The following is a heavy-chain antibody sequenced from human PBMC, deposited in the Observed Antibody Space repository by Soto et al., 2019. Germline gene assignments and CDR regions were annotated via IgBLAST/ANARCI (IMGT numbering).Heavy chain of an antibody. D-gene: IGHD5-12*01. CDR3: ARVDSGYEAPLDY. CDR2: ISSSSSTI. V-gene: IGHV3-48*01. Sequence: GGSLRLSCAASGFTFSSYSMNWVRQAPGKGLEWVSYISSSSSTIYYADSVKGRFTISRDNAKNSLYLQMNSLRAEDTAVYYCARVDSGYEAPLDYWGQGTLVTVSS. CDR1: GFTFSSYS. J-gene: IGHJ4*02.